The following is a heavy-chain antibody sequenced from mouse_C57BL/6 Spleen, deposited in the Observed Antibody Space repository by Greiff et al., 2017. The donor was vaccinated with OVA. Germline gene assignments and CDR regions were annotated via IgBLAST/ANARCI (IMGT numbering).Heavy chain of an antibody. Sequence: EVQLVESEGGLVQPGSSMKLSCTASGFTFSDYYMAWVRQVPEKGLEWVANINYDGSSTYYLDSLKSRFIISRDNAKNILYLQMSSLKSEDTATYYCARGGYGEAMDYWGQGTSVTVSS. V-gene: IGHV5-16*01. D-gene: IGHD3-1*01. CDR2: INYDGSST. CDR3: ARGGYGEAMDY. CDR1: GFTFSDYY. J-gene: IGHJ4*01.